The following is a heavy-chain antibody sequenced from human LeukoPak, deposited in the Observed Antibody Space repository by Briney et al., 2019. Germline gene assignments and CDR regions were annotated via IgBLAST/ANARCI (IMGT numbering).Heavy chain of an antibody. CDR2: INHSGST. D-gene: IGHD3-3*01. V-gene: IGHV4-34*01. Sequence: SETLSLTCAVYGGSFSGYYWSWIRQPPGKGLEWIGEINHSGSTNYNPSLKSRVTISVDTSKNQFSLKLSSVTAADTAVYYCARGGVTIFGVARGYYYMDVWGKGTTVTVSS. CDR3: ARGGVTIFGVARGYYYMDV. J-gene: IGHJ6*03. CDR1: GGSFSGYY.